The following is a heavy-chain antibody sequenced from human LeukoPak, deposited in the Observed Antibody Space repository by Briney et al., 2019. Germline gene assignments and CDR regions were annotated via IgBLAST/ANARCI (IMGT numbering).Heavy chain of an antibody. CDR2: ISPYNANT. Sequence: ASVKVSCTASGGTFSSYAISWVRQAPGQGLEWMGWISPYNANTNYAQKLQGRVTMTTDTSTSTAYMELGSLRSDDTAVYYCAGRYCSGGDCYSWFDPWGQGTLVTVSS. V-gene: IGHV1-18*01. J-gene: IGHJ5*02. CDR1: GGTFSSYA. CDR3: AGRYCSGGDCYSWFDP. D-gene: IGHD2-15*01.